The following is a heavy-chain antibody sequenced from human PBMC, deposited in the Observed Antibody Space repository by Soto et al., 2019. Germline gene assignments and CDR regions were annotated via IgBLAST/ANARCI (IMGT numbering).Heavy chain of an antibody. CDR2: INRSGST. V-gene: IGHV4-34*01. CDR3: ARGRRGKRIAYRSGGSCYYYYYAMDV. Sequence: SETLSLTCDVYGGSFSGYYWSWIRQPPGKGLEWIGEINRSGSTNYNPSLKSRVTISVDTSKNQFSLKLSSVTAADTAVYYCARGRRGKRIAYRSGGSCYYYYYAMDVLGQGTTVTVSS. J-gene: IGHJ6*02. D-gene: IGHD2-15*01. CDR1: GGSFSGYY.